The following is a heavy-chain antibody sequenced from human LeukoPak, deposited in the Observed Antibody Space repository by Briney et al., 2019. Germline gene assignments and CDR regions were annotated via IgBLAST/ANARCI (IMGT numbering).Heavy chain of an antibody. CDR2: IYTSGST. CDR3: ARDQDSSGCYRNNWFDP. J-gene: IGHJ5*02. D-gene: IGHD3-22*01. CDR1: GGSISSYY. Sequence: PSETLSLTCTVSGGSISSYYWSWIRQPAGKGLEWIGRIYTSGSTNYNPSLKSRVTMSVDTSKNQFSLKLSSVTAADTAVYYCARDQDSSGCYRNNWFDPWGQGTLVTVSS. V-gene: IGHV4-4*07.